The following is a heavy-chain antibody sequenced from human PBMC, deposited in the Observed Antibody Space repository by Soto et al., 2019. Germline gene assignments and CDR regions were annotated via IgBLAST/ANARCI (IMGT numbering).Heavy chain of an antibody. Sequence: QITLKESARTLVKPKQTLTLACTFSGFSLSTSGVAVGWIRQPPGKALEWIAVIYWDDDKPYTPSLKTRLTLDEDTYKNQVVRILTNMDPVDTGTYYCAHAITSKRGWFQKWFDPWGQGTPVTVSA. CDR3: AHAITSKRGWFQKWFDP. V-gene: IGHV2-5*02. J-gene: IGHJ5*02. CDR1: GFSLSTSGVA. CDR2: IYWDDDK. D-gene: IGHD5-12*01.